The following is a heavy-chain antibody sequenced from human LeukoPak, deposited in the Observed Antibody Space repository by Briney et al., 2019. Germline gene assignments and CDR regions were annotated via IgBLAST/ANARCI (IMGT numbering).Heavy chain of an antibody. J-gene: IGHJ4*02. CDR2: INHSGST. CDR1: GGSFSGYY. CDR3: ARGPIVVAGITALNY. D-gene: IGHD6-19*01. Sequence: PSETLSLTCAVYGGSFSGYYWSWIRQAPGKGLEWIGEINHSGSTNYNPSLKSRVTISVDTSKNQFSLKLSSVTAADTAVYYCARGPIVVAGITALNYWGQGTLVTVSS. V-gene: IGHV4-34*01.